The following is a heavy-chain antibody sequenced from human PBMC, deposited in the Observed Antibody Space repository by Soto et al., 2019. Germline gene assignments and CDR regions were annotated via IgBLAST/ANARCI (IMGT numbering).Heavy chain of an antibody. J-gene: IGHJ4*02. CDR2: IDASDSYT. CDR3: ARHRIAATAPDY. Sequence: PGESLKISFKGSGYSFTDYWITWVRQMPGKGLEWMGRIDASDSYTNYKPSFQGHVTISVDKSISTAYLQWSSLKASDTAMYYCARHRIAATAPDYWGQGTLVTVSS. D-gene: IGHD6-13*01. V-gene: IGHV5-10-1*01. CDR1: GYSFTDYW.